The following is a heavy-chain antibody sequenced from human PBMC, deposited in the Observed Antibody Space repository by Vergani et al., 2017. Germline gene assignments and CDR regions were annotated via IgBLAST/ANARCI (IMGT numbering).Heavy chain of an antibody. Sequence: EVQVVESGGGLIKPGGSLRLSCVVSGITFKNAWINWVRQAPGKGLEWIGRIRSKNDGGTADYAAPLKGRFTISRDDSKNTLYLQMNSLRAEDTAVYYCARDEVVEWFGETKPNYFDYWGQGTLVTVSS. D-gene: IGHD3-10*01. CDR3: ARDEVVEWFGETKPNYFDY. CDR1: GITFKNAW. V-gene: IGHV3-15*01. J-gene: IGHJ4*02. CDR2: IRSKNDGGTA.